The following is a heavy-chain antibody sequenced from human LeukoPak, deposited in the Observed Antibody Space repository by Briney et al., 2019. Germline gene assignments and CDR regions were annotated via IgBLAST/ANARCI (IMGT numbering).Heavy chain of an antibody. V-gene: IGHV3-23*01. CDR3: AKGSQGHSGPRQLYYYYGMDV. CDR2: ISGSGGST. J-gene: IGHJ6*02. Sequence: PGGSLRLSCAASGFTFSSYAMSWVRQAPGQGLEWVSAISGSGGSTYYADSVKGRFTISRDNSKNTLYLQMNSLRAEDTAVYYCAKGSQGHSGPRQLYYYYGMDVWGQGTTVTVSS. D-gene: IGHD2-15*01. CDR1: GFTFSSYA.